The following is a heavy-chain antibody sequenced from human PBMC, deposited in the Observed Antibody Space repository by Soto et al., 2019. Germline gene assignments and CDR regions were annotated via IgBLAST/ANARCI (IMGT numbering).Heavy chain of an antibody. D-gene: IGHD3-10*01. CDR1: GGTFSSYT. Sequence: ASVKVSCKASGGTFSSYTISWVRQAPGQGLEWMGWISDYNGNTHYAQKFQGRVIMTTDTSTRTAYMELRSLRSDDTAVYFCAREGYYSGSGTYSPPRYYGMDVWGQGTTVTVSS. CDR3: AREGYYSGSGTYSPPRYYGMDV. V-gene: IGHV1-18*01. CDR2: ISDYNGNT. J-gene: IGHJ6*02.